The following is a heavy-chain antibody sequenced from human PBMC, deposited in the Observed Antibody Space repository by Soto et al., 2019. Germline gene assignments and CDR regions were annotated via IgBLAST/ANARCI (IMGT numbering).Heavy chain of an antibody. J-gene: IGHJ4*02. D-gene: IGHD6-6*01. V-gene: IGHV6-1*01. Sequence: PSQTLSLTCVISGDSVSSNSAAWNWIRQSPSRGLEWLGRTYYRSKWYNDYAVSVKSRITINPDTSKNQFSLQLNSVTPEDTAVYYCASHSLHSSPSGIDFWGQGTLVTVSS. CDR3: ASHSLHSSPSGIDF. CDR1: GDSVSSNSAA. CDR2: TYYRSKWYN.